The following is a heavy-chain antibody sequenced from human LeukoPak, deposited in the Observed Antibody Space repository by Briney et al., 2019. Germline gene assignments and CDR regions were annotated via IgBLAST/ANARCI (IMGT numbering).Heavy chain of an antibody. J-gene: IGHJ6*03. V-gene: IGHV1-8*03. CDR1: GYTFTSYD. D-gene: IGHD6-19*01. CDR2: MNPNSGNT. Sequence: ASVKVSCKASGYTFTSYDINWVRQATGQGLEWMGWMNPNSGNTGYAQKFQGRVTITRNTSTSTAYMELSSLRSEDTAVYYCARVGGWWDYYYYYYMDVWGKGTTVTVSS. CDR3: ARVGGWWDYYYYYYMDV.